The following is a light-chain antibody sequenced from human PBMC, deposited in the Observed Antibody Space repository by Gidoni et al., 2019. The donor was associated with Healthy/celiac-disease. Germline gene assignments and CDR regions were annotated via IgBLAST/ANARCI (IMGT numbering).Light chain of an antibody. J-gene: IGLJ1*01. CDR1: SSDVGGYNY. CDR3: SSYTSSSLYV. V-gene: IGLV2-14*01. Sequence: QSALTQPASVSGSPGQSITISCTGTSSDVGGYNYVSWYQQHPGKAPKLMIYDVSNLPSWVSNRFSGSKSGNTASLTISGLQAEDEADYYCSSYTSSSLYVFGTGTKVTVL. CDR2: DVS.